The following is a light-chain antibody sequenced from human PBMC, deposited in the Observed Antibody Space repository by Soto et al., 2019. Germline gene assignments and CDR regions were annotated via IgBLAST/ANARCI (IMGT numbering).Light chain of an antibody. CDR3: QQSYSTPLT. J-gene: IGKJ4*01. V-gene: IGKV1-39*01. Sequence: DIQMTQSPSSLSSSVGDRVTITCRASQSIRNYLNWYQQKPGRAPKLLIYATSDLQSGVPSRFSGSGSGTEFTLTIISLQPEDFATYYCQQSYSTPLTFGGGTKVDIK. CDR2: ATS. CDR1: QSIRNY.